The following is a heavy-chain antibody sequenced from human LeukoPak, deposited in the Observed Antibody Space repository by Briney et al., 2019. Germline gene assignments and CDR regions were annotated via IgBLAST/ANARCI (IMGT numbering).Heavy chain of an antibody. CDR2: INYSGST. J-gene: IGHJ2*01. D-gene: IGHD5/OR15-5a*01. V-gene: IGHV4-34*01. CDR3: AREVRPEYLHWYFDL. CDR1: GGSFSGYF. Sequence: SETLSLTCAVYGGSFSGYFWSWIRQPPGKGLEWIGEINYSGSTDYNPSLKSRVTMSVDTSKNQFSLKLSSVTAADTAVYYCAREVRPEYLHWYFDLWGRGTLVTVSS.